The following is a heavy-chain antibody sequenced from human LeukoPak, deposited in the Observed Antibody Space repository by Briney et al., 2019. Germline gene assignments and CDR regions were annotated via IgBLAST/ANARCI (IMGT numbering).Heavy chain of an antibody. CDR2: IWYDGSNK. V-gene: IGHV3-33*01. J-gene: IGHJ3*02. CDR3: ARSLENDAFDI. D-gene: IGHD1-1*01. Sequence: GGSLRLSCAASGFTFSSYGMHWVRQAPGKGLEWVAVIWYDGSNKYYEDSVKGRFTISRDNSKNTPYLQMNSLRAEDTAVYYCARSLENDAFDIWGQGTMVTVSS. CDR1: GFTFSSYG.